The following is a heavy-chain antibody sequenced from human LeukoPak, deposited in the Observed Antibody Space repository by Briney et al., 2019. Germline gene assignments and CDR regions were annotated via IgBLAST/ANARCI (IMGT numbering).Heavy chain of an antibody. CDR1: GFTFRNAW. Sequence: PGGSLRLSCAASGFTFRNAWMSGVRQAPGKGLEWVGRIKSKSDGWATDYAAPGKGRFTISRDDSKNTLYLQMNSLKTEDTAVYYCTTEGDCSGGSCYVAEAGFDYWGQGTLVTVSS. V-gene: IGHV3-15*01. CDR3: TTEGDCSGGSCYVAEAGFDY. CDR2: IKSKSDGWAT. J-gene: IGHJ4*02. D-gene: IGHD2-15*01.